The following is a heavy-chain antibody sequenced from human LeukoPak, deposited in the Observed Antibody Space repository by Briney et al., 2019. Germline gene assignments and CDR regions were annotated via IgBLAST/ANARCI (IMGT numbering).Heavy chain of an antibody. CDR3: ARGGYSSSSRRGGIDY. J-gene: IGHJ4*02. CDR1: GFTFSSYT. D-gene: IGHD6-6*01. CDR2: ISSGSSSI. Sequence: GGSLRLSCAASGFTFSSYTMNWVRQAPGKGLEWVSYISSGSSSIYYADSVKGRFTISRDDAKDSLYLQMDSLRVEDTAVYYCARGGYSSSSRRGGIDYWGQGTLVTASS. V-gene: IGHV3-48*01.